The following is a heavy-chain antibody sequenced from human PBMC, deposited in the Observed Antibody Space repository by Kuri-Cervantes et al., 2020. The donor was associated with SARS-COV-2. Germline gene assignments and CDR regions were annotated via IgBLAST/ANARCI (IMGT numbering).Heavy chain of an antibody. CDR1: GFTFSDYY. CDR2: ISSSGSTI. V-gene: IGHV3-11*04. Sequence: GGSLRLSCAASGFTFSDYYMSWIRQAPGKGLEWVSYISSSGSTIYYADSVKGRFTIPRDNAKNSLYLQMNSLRADDTALYYCARDKDGIEEFDYWGQGTLVTVSS. CDR3: ARDKDGIEEFDY. D-gene: IGHD5-24*01. J-gene: IGHJ4*02.